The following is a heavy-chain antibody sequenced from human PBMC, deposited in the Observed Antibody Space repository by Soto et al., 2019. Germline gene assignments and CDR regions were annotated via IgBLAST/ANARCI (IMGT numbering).Heavy chain of an antibody. Sequence: QVQLQQWGAGLLKPSETLSLTCAVYGGSFSGYYWSWIRQPPGKGLEWIGEINHSGSTNYNPSLKSRVTISVDTSKNQFSPKLSSVTAADTAVYYCAREGRLSNWFDPWGQGTLVTVSS. D-gene: IGHD6-6*01. V-gene: IGHV4-34*01. CDR1: GGSFSGYY. CDR2: INHSGST. J-gene: IGHJ5*02. CDR3: AREGRLSNWFDP.